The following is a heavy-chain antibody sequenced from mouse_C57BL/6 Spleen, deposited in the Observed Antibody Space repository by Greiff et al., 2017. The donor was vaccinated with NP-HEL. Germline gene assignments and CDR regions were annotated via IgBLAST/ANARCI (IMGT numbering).Heavy chain of an antibody. CDR3: ARGGDYYGSSYGDAMDY. J-gene: IGHJ4*01. CDR2: INPNYGTT. Sequence: VQLKQSGPELVKPGASVKISCKASGYSFTDYNMNWVKQSNGKSLEWIGVINPNYGTTSYNQKFKGKATLTVDQSSSTAYMQLNSLTSEDSAVYYCARGGDYYGSSYGDAMDYWGQGTSVTVSS. V-gene: IGHV1-39*01. CDR1: GYSFTDYN. D-gene: IGHD1-1*01.